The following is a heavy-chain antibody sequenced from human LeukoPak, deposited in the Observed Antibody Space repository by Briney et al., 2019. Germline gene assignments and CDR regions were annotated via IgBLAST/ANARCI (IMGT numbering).Heavy chain of an antibody. CDR3: ARYYYDTSGYPHYFDY. Sequence: SETLSLTCTVSGGSISPYYWSWIRQPPGKGLEWIGYIYYSGSTYYNPSFKSRVTISVDTSKNQFSLKLSSVTAADTAVYYCARYYYDTSGYPHYFDYWGQGTLVTVSS. CDR2: IYYSGST. J-gene: IGHJ4*02. V-gene: IGHV4-59*08. D-gene: IGHD3-22*01. CDR1: GGSISPYY.